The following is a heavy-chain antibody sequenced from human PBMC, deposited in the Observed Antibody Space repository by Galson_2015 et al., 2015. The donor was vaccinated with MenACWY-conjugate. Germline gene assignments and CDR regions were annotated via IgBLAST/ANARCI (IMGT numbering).Heavy chain of an antibody. J-gene: IGHJ4*02. Sequence: QSGAEVKKPGESLKISCKGSGYTFTSNWIGWVRQMPGEGLEWMGIIYPGDSDTRYTPSFQGHVTISADKSINTAYLRWGSLEASDTPMYYCARQGFGSSSLDYWGQGTLVTVSS. CDR1: GYTFTSNW. V-gene: IGHV5-51*01. CDR3: ARQGFGSSSLDY. D-gene: IGHD6-6*01. CDR2: IYPGDSDT.